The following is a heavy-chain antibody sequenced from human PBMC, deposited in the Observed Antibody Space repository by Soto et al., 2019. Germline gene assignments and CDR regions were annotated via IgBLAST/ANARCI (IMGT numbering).Heavy chain of an antibody. CDR3: ARDLAVAAFPRYYYGMDV. D-gene: IGHD6-19*01. Sequence: PGGSLSLSCAASGFTFSSYAMHWVRQAPGKGLEWVAVISYDGSNKYYADSVKGRFTISRDNSKNTLYLQMNSLRAEDTAVYYCARDLAVAAFPRYYYGMDVWGQGTTVTVSS. J-gene: IGHJ6*02. CDR1: GFTFSSYA. CDR2: ISYDGSNK. V-gene: IGHV3-30-3*01.